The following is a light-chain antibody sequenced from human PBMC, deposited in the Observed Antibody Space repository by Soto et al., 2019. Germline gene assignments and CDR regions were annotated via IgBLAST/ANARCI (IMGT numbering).Light chain of an antibody. CDR3: SSYTGSSTWV. CDR1: TTDVGGYNY. V-gene: IGLV2-14*01. J-gene: IGLJ3*02. CDR2: EVS. Sequence: QSALTQPASVSGSPGQSITIPCTGTTTDVGGYNYVSWYQQHPGKAPKLLIYEVSNRPSGVSDRFSGSKSGNTASLTISGLQAEDDADYYCSSYTGSSTWVFGGGTKLTVL.